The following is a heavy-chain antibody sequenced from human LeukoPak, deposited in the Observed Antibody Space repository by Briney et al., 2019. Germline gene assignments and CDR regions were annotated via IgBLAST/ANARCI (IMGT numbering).Heavy chain of an antibody. Sequence: GGSLRLSCGASGFTFSSHAMSWVRQTPERGLELVSAITGGGDSAYYPDSVKGRFTISRDNSKNTLYLQMNNLGAEDTALYYCVSGDTGSGYYYWGQGTLVTVSS. CDR3: VSGDTGSGYYY. CDR1: GFTFSSHA. D-gene: IGHD3-22*01. J-gene: IGHJ4*02. V-gene: IGHV3-23*01. CDR2: ITGGGDSA.